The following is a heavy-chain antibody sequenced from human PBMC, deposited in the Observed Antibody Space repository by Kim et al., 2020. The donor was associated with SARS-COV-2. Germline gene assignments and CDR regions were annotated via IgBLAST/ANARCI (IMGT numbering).Heavy chain of an antibody. J-gene: IGHJ3*02. V-gene: IGHV3-9*01. CDR1: GFTFDDYA. D-gene: IGHD6-19*01. Sequence: GGSLRLSCAASGFTFDDYAMHWVRQAPGKGLEWVSGISWNSGSIGYADSVKGRFTISRDNAKNSLYLQMNSLRAEDTALYYCAKDTVAADAFDIWGQGT. CDR3: AKDTVAADAFDI. CDR2: ISWNSGSI.